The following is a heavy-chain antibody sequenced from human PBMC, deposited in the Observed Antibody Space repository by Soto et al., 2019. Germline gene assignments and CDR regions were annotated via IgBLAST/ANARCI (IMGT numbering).Heavy chain of an antibody. CDR2: INSDGSST. V-gene: IGHV3-74*01. CDR3: ARIYGAAGYYGMDV. Sequence: PGGSLRLSCAASGFTFSSYWMHWVRQAPGKGLVWVSRINSDGSSTSYADSVKGRFTISGDNAKNTLYLQMNSLRAEDTAVYYCARIYGAAGYYGMDVWGQGTTVTVSS. CDR1: GFTFSSYW. J-gene: IGHJ6*02. D-gene: IGHD3-10*01.